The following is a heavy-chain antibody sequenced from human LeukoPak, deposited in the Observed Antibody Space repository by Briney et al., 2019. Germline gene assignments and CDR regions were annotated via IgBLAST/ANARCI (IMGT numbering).Heavy chain of an antibody. CDR2: IHPSGST. D-gene: IGHD1-26*01. V-gene: IGHV4-34*01. Sequence: SETLSLTCDVYSGSFSDYYWTWIRQPPGKGLEWIGEIHPSGSTNYNPSLKSRVTISVDTSKNQFSLKLSSVTAADTAVYYCARGAGIGDYWGQGTLVTISS. J-gene: IGHJ4*02. CDR3: ARGAGIGDY. CDR1: SGSFSDYY.